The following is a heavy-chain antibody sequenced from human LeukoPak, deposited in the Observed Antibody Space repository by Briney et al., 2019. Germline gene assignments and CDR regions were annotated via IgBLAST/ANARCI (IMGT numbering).Heavy chain of an antibody. CDR2: IYSGGST. V-gene: IGHV3-66*02. CDR1: GFTVSSNY. Sequence: GGSLRLSCAASGFTVSSNYMSWVRQAPGKRLERVSVIYSGGSTYYADSVKDRFTISRDNSKNTLYLQMNSLRAEDTAVYYCARAAGATTVNYFDYWGQGTLVTVSS. D-gene: IGHD1-26*01. CDR3: ARAAGATTVNYFDY. J-gene: IGHJ4*02.